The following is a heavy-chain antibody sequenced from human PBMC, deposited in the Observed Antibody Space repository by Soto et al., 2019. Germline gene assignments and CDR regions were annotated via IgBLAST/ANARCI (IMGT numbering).Heavy chain of an antibody. V-gene: IGHV4-30-2*01. CDR1: GGSISSGGYS. D-gene: IGHD6-13*01. CDR2: IYHSGST. J-gene: IGHJ4*02. CDR3: ASRSQLDLIDY. Sequence: KPSETLSLTCAVSGGSISSGGYSWSWIRQPPGKGLEWIGYIYHSGSTYYNPSLKSRVTISVDRSKNQFSLKLSSVTAADTAVYYCASRSQLDLIDYWGQGTLVTVSS.